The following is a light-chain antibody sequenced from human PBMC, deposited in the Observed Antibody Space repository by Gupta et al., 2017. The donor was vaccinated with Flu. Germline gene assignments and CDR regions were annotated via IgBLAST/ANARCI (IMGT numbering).Light chain of an antibody. Sequence: PSTLSASVGDRVTITCRASQGISSWLAWYQQKPGKAPKLLIYKASSLESGVPSRFSGSGSGTEFTLTISSLQPDDVATYYCQQYNSYPWTFGQGTKVEIK. CDR2: KAS. CDR1: QGISSW. CDR3: QQYNSYPWT. J-gene: IGKJ1*01. V-gene: IGKV1-5*03.